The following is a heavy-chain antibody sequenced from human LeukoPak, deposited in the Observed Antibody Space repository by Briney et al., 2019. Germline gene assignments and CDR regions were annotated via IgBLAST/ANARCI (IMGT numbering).Heavy chain of an antibody. CDR2: IRYDGSNK. Sequence: GGSLRLSCAASGFNFGTYAMHWVRQAPGQGLEWVAFIRYDGSNKYYADSVKGRFTISRDNSKNTLYLQMNSLRAEDTAVYYCAKDSRSWPTTDAFDIWGQGTMVTVSS. CDR3: AKDSRSWPTTDAFDI. V-gene: IGHV3-30*02. J-gene: IGHJ3*02. D-gene: IGHD6-13*01. CDR1: GFNFGTYA.